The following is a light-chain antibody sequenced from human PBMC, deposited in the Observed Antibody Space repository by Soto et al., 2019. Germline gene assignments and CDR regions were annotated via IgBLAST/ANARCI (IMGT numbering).Light chain of an antibody. CDR2: GAS. V-gene: IGKV3-15*01. CDR3: QQYNNWPPWT. Sequence: EIVMTQSPATLSVSPWERATLSCMASQSVSSNLAWYQQKPGQAPRLLIYGASSRATGIPARFSGSGSGTEFTLTISRLQSEDFAVYYCQQYNNWPPWTFGQGTKVDIK. J-gene: IGKJ1*01. CDR1: QSVSSN.